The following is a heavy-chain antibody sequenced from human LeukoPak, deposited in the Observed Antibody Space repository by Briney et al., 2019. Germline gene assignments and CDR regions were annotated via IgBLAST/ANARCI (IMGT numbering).Heavy chain of an antibody. CDR3: AHHDSSRVPLRS. D-gene: IGHD3-22*01. CDR2: IIPIFGTA. V-gene: IGHV1-69*13. J-gene: IGHJ5*02. Sequence: ASVKVSCKASGGTFSSYAISWVRQAPGQGLEWMGGIIPIFGTASYAQKFQGRVTITADESTSTAYMELSSLRSEDTAVYYCAHHDSSRVPLRSWGQGTLVTVSS. CDR1: GGTFSSYA.